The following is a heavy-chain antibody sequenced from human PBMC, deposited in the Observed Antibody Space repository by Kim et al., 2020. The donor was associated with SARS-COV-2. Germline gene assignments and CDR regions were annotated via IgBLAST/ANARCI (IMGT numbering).Heavy chain of an antibody. Sequence: SETLSLTCAVSGGSISSSNWWRWVRQPPGKGLEWIGEIYHSGSTNYNPSLKSRVTISVDKSKNQFSLKLSSVTAADTAVYYCARDSTVTSSYLGYWGQGTLVTVSS. CDR2: IYHSGST. CDR3: ARDSTVTSSYLGY. V-gene: IGHV4-4*02. D-gene: IGHD4-17*01. CDR1: GGSISSSNW. J-gene: IGHJ4*02.